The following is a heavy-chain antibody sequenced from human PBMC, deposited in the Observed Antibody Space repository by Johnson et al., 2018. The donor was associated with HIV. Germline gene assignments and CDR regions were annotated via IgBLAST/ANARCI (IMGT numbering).Heavy chain of an antibody. D-gene: IGHD6-6*01. Sequence: QVQLVESGGGVVQPGRSLRLSCAASGFTFSTYGMHWVRQAPGKGLEWVAVMWYDGSNKYYADSVKGRFTISTDNSKNTLYLQMNSLRAEDTAVYYCARGGSIAARREAFDIWGQGTMVTVSS. CDR3: ARGGSIAARREAFDI. J-gene: IGHJ3*02. CDR1: GFTFSTYG. CDR2: MWYDGSNK. V-gene: IGHV3-33*01.